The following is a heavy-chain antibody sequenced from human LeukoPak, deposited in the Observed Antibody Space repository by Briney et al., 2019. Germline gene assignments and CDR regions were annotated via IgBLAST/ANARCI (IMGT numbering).Heavy chain of an antibody. V-gene: IGHV3-53*01. J-gene: IGHJ4*02. CDR3: ARLIAATGRLYFDY. D-gene: IGHD6-13*01. Sequence: PGGSLRLSCAASGFTVSSSYMSWVRQAPGKGLEYVSVIYSGGNIYYAGSVKGRFTISRDNSKNTVYLQMNSLRAEDTAVYYCARLIAATGRLYFDYWGQGTLVTVSS. CDR1: GFTVSSSY. CDR2: IYSGGNI.